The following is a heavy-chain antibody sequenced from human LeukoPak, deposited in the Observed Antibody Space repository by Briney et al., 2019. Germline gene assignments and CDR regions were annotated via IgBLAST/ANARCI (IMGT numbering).Heavy chain of an antibody. CDR3: ARGSSTSLTSYGMDV. Sequence: QAGGSLRLSCAASGFTFSSYAIHWVRQAPGKGLEWVAVISYDGSNKYYADSVKGRFTISRDNSKNALYLQMNSLRAEDTAVYYCARGSSTSLTSYGMDVWGQGTTVTVSS. V-gene: IGHV3-30-3*01. CDR1: GFTFSSYA. J-gene: IGHJ6*02. D-gene: IGHD2-2*01. CDR2: ISYDGSNK.